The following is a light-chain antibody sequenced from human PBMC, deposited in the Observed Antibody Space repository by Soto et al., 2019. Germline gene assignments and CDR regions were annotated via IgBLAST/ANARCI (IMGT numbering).Light chain of an antibody. Sequence: ETVMTQSPATMSVSPGEGATLSCRASQTINNNLAWYQQKPGQAPRLLIYGASRRATGVPARFSGSGSGTEFTLTISSLQSEDFAVYYGQHYNNGPRFGQGTKLDVK. V-gene: IGKV3-15*01. CDR3: QHYNNGPR. CDR2: GAS. J-gene: IGKJ1*01. CDR1: QTINNN.